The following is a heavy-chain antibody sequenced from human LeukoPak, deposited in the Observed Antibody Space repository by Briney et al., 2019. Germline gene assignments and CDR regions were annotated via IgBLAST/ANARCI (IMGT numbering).Heavy chain of an antibody. CDR3: AKGAYDSSGPDAFDI. Sequence: GGSLRLSCAASGFTFDDYAMHWVRQAPGEGLEWVSGISWNSGGMNYADSVKGRFTISRDNAKNSLFLQMSSLRTEDTALYYCAKGAYDSSGPDAFDIWGQGTMVTVSS. J-gene: IGHJ3*02. D-gene: IGHD3-22*01. V-gene: IGHV3-9*01. CDR2: ISWNSGGM. CDR1: GFTFDDYA.